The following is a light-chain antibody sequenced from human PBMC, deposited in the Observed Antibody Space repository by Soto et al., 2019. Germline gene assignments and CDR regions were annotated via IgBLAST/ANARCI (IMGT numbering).Light chain of an antibody. Sequence: DIRMTQSPSTLSASVGETVTMTCRSSSKWLAWYQKKPGKATKLLIYDVSNLERGVPPRLSGSTSGAESTLTITGLQPDDLGTYYCPHTTDFTFGTGTQLDLK. CDR3: PHTTDFT. CDR2: DVS. CDR1: SSSKW. J-gene: IGKJ2*01. V-gene: IGKV1-5*01.